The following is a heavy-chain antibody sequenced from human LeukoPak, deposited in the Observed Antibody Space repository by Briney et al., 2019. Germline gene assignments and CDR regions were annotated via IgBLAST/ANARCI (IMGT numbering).Heavy chain of an antibody. CDR1: GFTFSTSA. Sequence: PGGSLRLSCAASGFTFSTSAMSWVRQAAGKGLEWVSTISGSGGSIYYADSVKGRFTISRDNSNNTMYLQMNSLRAEDTAIYYCAKSRDRYYAYFEYWGQGALVTVSS. CDR3: AKSRDRYYAYFEY. J-gene: IGHJ4*02. V-gene: IGHV3-23*01. CDR2: ISGSGGSI. D-gene: IGHD5-24*01.